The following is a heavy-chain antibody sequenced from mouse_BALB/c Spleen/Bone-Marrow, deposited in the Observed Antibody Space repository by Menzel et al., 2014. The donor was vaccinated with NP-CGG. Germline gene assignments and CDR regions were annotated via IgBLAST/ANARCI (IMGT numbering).Heavy chain of an antibody. CDR2: ISSGGINT. D-gene: IGHD2-2*01. J-gene: IGHJ4*01. CDR3: ARQRGYAFALDY. V-gene: IGHV5-12-1*01. Sequence: EVQRVESGGGLVKPGGSLKLSCAASGFAFSGYDMSWVHQTPEKRLEWVAYISSGGINTYYPDTAKGRFTISRDNAKNTLYLQMNSLKSEDRAMYYCARQRGYAFALDYWGQGTSVAVSS. CDR1: GFAFSGYD.